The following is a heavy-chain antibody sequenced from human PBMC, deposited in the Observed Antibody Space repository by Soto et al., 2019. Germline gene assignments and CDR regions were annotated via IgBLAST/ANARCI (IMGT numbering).Heavy chain of an antibody. CDR2: IWYDGSNK. CDR1: GFTFSSYG. Sequence: QVQLVESGGGVVQPGRSLRLSCAASGFTFSSYGMHWVRQAPGKGLEWVAVIWYDGSNKYYADSVKGRFTISRDNSKNTLYLQMNSLRAEDTAVYYCARDNSDFPFDYWGQGTLVTVSS. D-gene: IGHD3-3*01. V-gene: IGHV3-33*01. CDR3: ARDNSDFPFDY. J-gene: IGHJ4*02.